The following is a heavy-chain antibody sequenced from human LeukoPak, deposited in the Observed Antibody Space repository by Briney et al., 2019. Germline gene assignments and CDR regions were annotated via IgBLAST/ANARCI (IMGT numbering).Heavy chain of an antibody. J-gene: IGHJ3*02. Sequence: GGSLRLSCAGSGFTFSSYSMNWVRQAPGKGLEWVSSITSSSSYIYYADSVKGRFTISRDNAKKSVYLQMNSLRAEDTALYYCASLKIRRIGNAFDIWGQGTMVTVSS. CDR3: ASLKIRRIGNAFDI. D-gene: IGHD1-1*01. CDR2: ITSSSSYI. CDR1: GFTFSSYS. V-gene: IGHV3-21*01.